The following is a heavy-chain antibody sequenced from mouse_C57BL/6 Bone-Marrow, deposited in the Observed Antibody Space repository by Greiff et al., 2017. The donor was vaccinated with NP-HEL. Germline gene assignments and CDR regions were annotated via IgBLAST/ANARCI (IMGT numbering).Heavy chain of an antibody. CDR3: ARVAIQTAQATDFDY. V-gene: IGHV1-81*01. CDR1: GYTFTSYG. J-gene: IGHJ2*01. D-gene: IGHD3-2*02. CDR2: IYPRSGNT. Sequence: QVQLKESGAELARPGASVKLSCKASGYTFTSYGISWVKQSTGQGLEWIGEIYPRSGNTSYNEKFKGQATLTADKSPSTAYMELRSLTSEDSAVYFCARVAIQTAQATDFDYWGQGTTLTVSS.